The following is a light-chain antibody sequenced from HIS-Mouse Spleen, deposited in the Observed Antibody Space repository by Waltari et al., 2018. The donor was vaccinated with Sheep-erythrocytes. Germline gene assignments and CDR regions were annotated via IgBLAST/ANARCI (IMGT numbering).Light chain of an antibody. CDR1: SSDVGCYNY. CDR3: CSYAGSYNHV. CDR2: DVS. V-gene: IGLV2-11*01. Sequence: QSALTQPRSVSGSPGQSVTISCTGTSSDVGCYNYVSWYQQHPGKAPKLMIYDVSNRPSGVPDRFSGSKSGNTASLTISGLQAEDEADYYCCSYAGSYNHVFATGTKVTV. J-gene: IGLJ1*01.